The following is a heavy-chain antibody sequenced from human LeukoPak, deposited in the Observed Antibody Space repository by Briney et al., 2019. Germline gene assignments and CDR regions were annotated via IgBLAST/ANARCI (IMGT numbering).Heavy chain of an antibody. D-gene: IGHD6-13*01. J-gene: IGHJ3*02. CDR1: GFTFSSYA. V-gene: IGHV3-30*04. CDR2: LSYDGSDK. CDR3: ARGGSSWDFAFDI. Sequence: WGSLRLSCAASGFTFSSYAMHWVRQAPGKGLEWVAVLSYDGSDKYYADSVKGRFTISRDNSRNTLYLQMNSLRTEDTAMYYCARGGSSWDFAFDIWGQGTMVTVSS.